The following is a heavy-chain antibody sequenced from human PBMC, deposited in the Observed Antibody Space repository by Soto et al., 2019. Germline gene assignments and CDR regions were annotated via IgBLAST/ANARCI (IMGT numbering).Heavy chain of an antibody. V-gene: IGHV3-30*04. Sequence: QVQLVESGGGVVQPGRSLRLSCTGSGFTFSGHAMHWVRQAPGKGLEWVAVISSDGRNKYHADSVKGRFTISRDNSKNTVYLQMNSLTPEDTAFYDWARAVTTSWNWFDPWGHGTLVTVSS. D-gene: IGHD2-2*01. CDR3: ARAVTTSWNWFDP. CDR1: GFTFSGHA. CDR2: ISSDGRNK. J-gene: IGHJ5*02.